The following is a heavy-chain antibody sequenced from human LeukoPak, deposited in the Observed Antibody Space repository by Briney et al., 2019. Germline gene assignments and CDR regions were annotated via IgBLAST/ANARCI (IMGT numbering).Heavy chain of an antibody. V-gene: IGHV3-7*03. CDR3: ARKTGVTGEAFDY. Sequence: GGSLRLSRAASGFTFSNYWMSWVRQAPGKGLEWVANIKVDGSEKYYLDSVKGRFTISRDNAKNSVYLQMNSLRTEDTAVYYCARKTGVTGEAFDYWGQGTLVTVSS. CDR2: IKVDGSEK. CDR1: GFTFSNYW. D-gene: IGHD7-27*01. J-gene: IGHJ4*02.